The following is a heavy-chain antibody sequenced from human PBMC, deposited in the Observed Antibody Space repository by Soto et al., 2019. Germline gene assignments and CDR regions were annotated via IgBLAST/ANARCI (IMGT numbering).Heavy chain of an antibody. Sequence: GGSLRLSCAGSGCTFSSYVMHWVRQAPGKGLEWVAVISYDGSNKYYADSVKGRFTISRDNSKNTLYLQMNSLRAEDTAVYYCAKDRYGSGLGAFDIWGQGTMVTVSS. V-gene: IGHV3-30*18. CDR3: AKDRYGSGLGAFDI. D-gene: IGHD3-10*01. J-gene: IGHJ3*02. CDR1: GCTFSSYV. CDR2: ISYDGSNK.